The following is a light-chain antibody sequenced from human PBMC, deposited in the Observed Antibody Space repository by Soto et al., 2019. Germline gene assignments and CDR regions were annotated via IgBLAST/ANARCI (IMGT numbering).Light chain of an antibody. J-gene: IGLJ3*02. CDR2: ASS. V-gene: IGLV2-14*01. CDR1: SSDVGGYNY. CDR3: TSYTTTDTLV. Sequence: QSALTQPASVSGSPGQSITISCTGTSSDVGGYNYVSWYQHHPGKAPRLMIYASSNRPSGVSHRFSGSKSGNAASLTISGLQAEDEADYYCTSYTTTDTLVFGGGTKLTVL.